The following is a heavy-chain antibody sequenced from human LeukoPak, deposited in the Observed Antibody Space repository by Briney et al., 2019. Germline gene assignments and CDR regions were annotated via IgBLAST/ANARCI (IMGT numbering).Heavy chain of an antibody. D-gene: IGHD3-10*01. CDR1: GFTLRSSW. Sequence: GESLRLSCAASGFTLRSSWMHWVRQAPGKRLVWVSCINTDGSNTNYADSVKGRFTFSRDNAKNTLYLQMNSLRVEDTAVYYCARESYRGLGYWGQGTLVTVSS. V-gene: IGHV3-74*01. J-gene: IGHJ4*02. CDR2: INTDGSNT. CDR3: ARESYRGLGY.